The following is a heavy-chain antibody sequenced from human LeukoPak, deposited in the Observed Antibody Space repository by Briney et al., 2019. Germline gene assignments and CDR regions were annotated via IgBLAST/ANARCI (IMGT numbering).Heavy chain of an antibody. D-gene: IGHD3-16*02. Sequence: SETLSLTCTVSGGSIGTYYWSWIRQSPGKGLEWIGYIYVTGTRYNPYLQSRVTISVDRSRDQFFLKMSSVTAADTAVYYCARHIGGGIEDMDVWGKGTKVIVSS. CDR2: IYVTGT. V-gene: IGHV4-59*08. CDR1: GGSIGTYY. J-gene: IGHJ6*03. CDR3: ARHIGGGIEDMDV.